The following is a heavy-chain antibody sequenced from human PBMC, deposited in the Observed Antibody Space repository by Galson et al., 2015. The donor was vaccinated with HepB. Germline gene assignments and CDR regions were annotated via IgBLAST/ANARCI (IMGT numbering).Heavy chain of an antibody. D-gene: IGHD6-19*01. V-gene: IGHV3-11*04. CDR1: YY. J-gene: IGHJ4*02. CDR3: TRVYSSGWTPDY. CDR2: ISSSSNTI. Sequence: YYISWIRQAPGKGLEWVSYISSSSNTIYYADSVKGRFTISRDNAKNAVYLQMNSLRAEDTAVYYCTRVYSSGWTPDYWGQGTLVTASS.